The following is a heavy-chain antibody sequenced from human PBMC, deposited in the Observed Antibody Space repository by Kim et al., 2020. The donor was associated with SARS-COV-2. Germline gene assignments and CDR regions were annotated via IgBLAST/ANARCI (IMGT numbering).Heavy chain of an antibody. Sequence: SETLSLTCAVYGGSFSGYYWSWIRQPPGKGLEWIGEINHSGSTNYNPSLKSRVTISVDTSKNQFSLKLSSVTAADTAVYYCASREGYCSGGSCYSRRYWGQGTLVAVSS. J-gene: IGHJ4*02. CDR1: GGSFSGYY. D-gene: IGHD2-15*01. V-gene: IGHV4-34*01. CDR3: ASREGYCSGGSCYSRRY. CDR2: INHSGST.